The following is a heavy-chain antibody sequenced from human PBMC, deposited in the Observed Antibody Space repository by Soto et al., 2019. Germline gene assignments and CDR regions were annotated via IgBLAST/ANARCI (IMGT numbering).Heavy chain of an antibody. V-gene: IGHV4-31*03. D-gene: IGHD6-6*01. CDR1: GXSIXXXXYX. CDR2: IYYSGST. Sequence: QVXLQESGPGLVKPSQTLSLTCTVSGXSIXXXXYXXXWIXXHPGKGLEWIGYIYYSGSTYFNPSLKSRLTISVDTSKNQFSLQLSSVTAADTAVYYCARAGHSSXSXXANWFDPWGQGTLVTVSS. J-gene: IGHJ5*02. CDR3: ARAGHSSXSXXANWFDP.